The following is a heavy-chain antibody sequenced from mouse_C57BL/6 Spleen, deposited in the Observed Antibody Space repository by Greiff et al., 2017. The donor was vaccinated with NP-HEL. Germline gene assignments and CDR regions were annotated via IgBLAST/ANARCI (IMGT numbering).Heavy chain of an antibody. J-gene: IGHJ2*01. CDR3: ASWEASSLDYFDD. CDR1: GYAFSSSW. CDR2: IYPGDGDT. V-gene: IGHV1-82*01. D-gene: IGHD4-1*01. Sequence: QVQLQQSGPELVKPGASVKISCRASGYAFSSSWMNWVKQRPGTGLEWIGRIYPGDGDTNYNGKFKGKATLTADKSSSTAYMQLSSLTSEDSAVYVCASWEASSLDYFDDWGQGTTLTVAS.